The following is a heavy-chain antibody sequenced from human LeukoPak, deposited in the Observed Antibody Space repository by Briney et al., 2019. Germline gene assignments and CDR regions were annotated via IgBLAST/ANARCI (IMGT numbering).Heavy chain of an antibody. V-gene: IGHV3-53*01. J-gene: IGHJ4*02. D-gene: IGHD6-6*01. CDR3: AKGGAARPKIL. CDR1: GFTVSSNS. CDR2: IYSDNT. Sequence: GGSLRLSCTVSGFTVSSNSMSWVRQAPGKGLEWVSFIYSDNTHYSDSVKGRFTISRDNSKNTLYLQMNSLRAEDTAVYYCAKGGAARPKILWGQGTLVTVSS.